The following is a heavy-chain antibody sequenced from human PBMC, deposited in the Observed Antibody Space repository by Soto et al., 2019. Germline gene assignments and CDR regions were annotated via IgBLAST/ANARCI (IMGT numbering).Heavy chain of an antibody. CDR2: ISYDGSNK. Sequence: QVQLVESGGGVVQPGRSLRLSCAASGFTFSSYGMHWVRQAPGKGLEWVAVISYDGSNKYYADSVKGRFTISRDNSKNTLYLQMNSLRAEDTAVYYCAKPRGYCYGNRAPFFDYWGQGTLVTVSS. D-gene: IGHD5-18*01. J-gene: IGHJ4*02. CDR3: AKPRGYCYGNRAPFFDY. CDR1: GFTFSSYG. V-gene: IGHV3-30*18.